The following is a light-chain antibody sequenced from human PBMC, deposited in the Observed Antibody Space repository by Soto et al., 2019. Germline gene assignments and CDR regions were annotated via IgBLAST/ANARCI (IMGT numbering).Light chain of an antibody. CDR2: EVS. Sequence: QSVLTQPASVSGSPGQSIAISCTGTSSDVGSYNLVSWYQQHPGKAPKLMIYEVSKRPSGVSNRFSGSKSGNTASLTISGLQAEDEADYYCCSYAGSSTFYVFGTGNQVTV. V-gene: IGLV2-23*02. CDR3: CSYAGSSTFYV. CDR1: SSDVGSYNL. J-gene: IGLJ1*01.